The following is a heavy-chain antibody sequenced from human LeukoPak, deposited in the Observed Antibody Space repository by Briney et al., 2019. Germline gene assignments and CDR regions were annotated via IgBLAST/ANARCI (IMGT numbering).Heavy chain of an antibody. D-gene: IGHD6-13*01. Sequence: PGGSLRLSCAASGFTFSSYSMNWVRQAPGKGLEWVSSISTSSSYIHYADSVKGRFTISRDNAKSSLYLQMNSLRADDTAVYYCARVLYSSSQGVDYWGQGTLVTVSS. CDR1: GFTFSSYS. CDR3: ARVLYSSSQGVDY. CDR2: ISTSSSYI. J-gene: IGHJ4*02. V-gene: IGHV3-21*01.